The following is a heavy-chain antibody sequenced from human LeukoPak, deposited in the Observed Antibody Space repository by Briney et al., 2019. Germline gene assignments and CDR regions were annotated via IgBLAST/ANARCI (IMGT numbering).Heavy chain of an antibody. CDR3: ARDLRVVITGSFDS. D-gene: IGHD3-22*01. J-gene: IGHJ4*02. V-gene: IGHV3-33*08. CDR1: GFTFSSYA. Sequence: GGSLRLSCAASGFTFSSYAMSWVRQAPGKGLEWVAVISYDGSNKYYADSVKGRFTISRDNSKNTLYLQMNSLRAEDTALYYCARDLRVVITGSFDSWGQGTLVTVSS. CDR2: ISYDGSNK.